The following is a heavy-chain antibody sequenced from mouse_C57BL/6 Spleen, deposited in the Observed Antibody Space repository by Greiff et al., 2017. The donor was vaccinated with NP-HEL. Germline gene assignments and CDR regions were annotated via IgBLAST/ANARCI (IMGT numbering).Heavy chain of an antibody. V-gene: IGHV1-66*01. CDR2: IYPGSGNT. D-gene: IGHD3-2*02. J-gene: IGHJ3*01. CDR1: GYSFTSYY. CDR3: ARGGTAQAASWFAY. Sequence: VQLQQSGPELVKPGASVKISCKASGYSFTSYYIHWVKQRPGQGLEWIGWIYPGSGNTKYNEKFKGKATLTADTSSSTAYMQLSSLTSEDSAVYYCARGGTAQAASWFAYWGQGTLVTVSA.